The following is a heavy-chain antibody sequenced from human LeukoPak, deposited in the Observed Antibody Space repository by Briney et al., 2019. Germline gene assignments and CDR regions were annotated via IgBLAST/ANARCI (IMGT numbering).Heavy chain of an antibody. CDR3: AKDLDSSGYYLGENFDY. D-gene: IGHD3-22*01. J-gene: IGHJ4*02. CDR1: GFTFSSYA. V-gene: IGHV3-23*01. Sequence: PGGSLRLSCAASGFTFSSYAMNWVRQAPGKGLEWVAMISGSGGRTYYADSVKGRFTISRDNSKNTLYLQMNSLRAEDKAVYYCAKDLDSSGYYLGENFDYWGQGTLVTVSS. CDR2: ISGSGGRT.